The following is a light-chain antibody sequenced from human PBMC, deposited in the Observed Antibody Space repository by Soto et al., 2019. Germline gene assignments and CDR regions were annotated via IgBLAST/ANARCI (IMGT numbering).Light chain of an antibody. CDR3: AAWDHSLNGVV. CDR1: RSNIGSNT. V-gene: IGLV1-44*01. CDR2: SNN. Sequence: QSVLTQPPSACGTPGQRVTISCSGSRSNIGSNTVNWYQQLPGTAPKLLIYSNNPRPSGVPDRFSGSKSGTSASLAISGLQSEDEADYYCAAWDHSLNGVVFGGGTKLTVL. J-gene: IGLJ2*01.